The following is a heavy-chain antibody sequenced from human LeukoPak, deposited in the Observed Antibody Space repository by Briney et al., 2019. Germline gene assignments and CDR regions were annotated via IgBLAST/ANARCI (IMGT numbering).Heavy chain of an antibody. D-gene: IGHD6-25*01. V-gene: IGHV1-8*01. CDR1: GYTFTSYD. CDR3: ARATSDSFSGWFDP. Sequence: GSVKVSCTASGYTFTSYDINWVRQATGQGLEWMGWMNPNSGNTGYAQTFQGRVAMTRNTSISTAYMELSSLRSEDTAVYYCARATSDSFSGWFDPWGQGTLVTVSS. J-gene: IGHJ5*02. CDR2: MNPNSGNT.